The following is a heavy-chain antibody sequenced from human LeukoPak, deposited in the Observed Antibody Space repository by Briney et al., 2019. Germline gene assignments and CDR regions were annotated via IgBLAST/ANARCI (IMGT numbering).Heavy chain of an antibody. J-gene: IGHJ4*02. CDR2: IIPIFGTA. D-gene: IGHD3-22*01. V-gene: IGHV1-69*05. CDR3: ARSYDSGGYYFVFDY. CDR1: GGTFSSYA. Sequence: SVKVSCKASGGTFSSYAISWVRQAPGQGLEWMGGIIPIFGTANYAQKFQGRVTITTDKSTSTAYMELSSLRSEDTAVYYCARSYDSGGYYFVFDYWGQGTLVTVAS.